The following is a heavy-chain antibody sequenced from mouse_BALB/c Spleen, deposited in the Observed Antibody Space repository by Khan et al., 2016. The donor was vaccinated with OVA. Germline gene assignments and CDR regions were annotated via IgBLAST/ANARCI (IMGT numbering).Heavy chain of an antibody. CDR1: GYTFTDFA. CDR2: ISTYYGDA. J-gene: IGHJ3*01. D-gene: IGHD1-3*01. Sequence: QVQLQQSGAELVRPGVSVKLSCKGSGYTFTDFAMHWVKQSHAKSLEWIGVISTYYGDATYNQKFKGKATMTVDNSSSTAYMELARLTSDDSAIYYCARGSGNSRFAYWGQGTLVTVSA. V-gene: IGHV1S137*01. CDR3: ARGSGNSRFAY.